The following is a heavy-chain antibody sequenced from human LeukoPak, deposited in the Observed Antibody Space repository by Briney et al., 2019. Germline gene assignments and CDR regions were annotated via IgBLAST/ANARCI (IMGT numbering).Heavy chain of an antibody. D-gene: IGHD6-19*01. CDR3: ARLLSRETVVGYFYGFDY. J-gene: IGHJ4*02. CDR2: ISAYNGNT. CDR1: GYTFTSYG. V-gene: IGHV1-18*01. Sequence: GASVKVSCKASGYTFTSYGISWVRQAPGQGREWMGWISAYNGNTNYAQKLQGRVIMTTVTPTSTAYMELGCLRSDDTAVYYCARLLSRETVVGYFYGFDYWGQGTLVTVSS.